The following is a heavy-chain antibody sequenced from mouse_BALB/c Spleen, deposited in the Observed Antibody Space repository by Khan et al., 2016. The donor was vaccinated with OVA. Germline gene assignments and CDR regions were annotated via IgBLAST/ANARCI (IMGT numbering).Heavy chain of an antibody. CDR1: GFTFSPYS. V-gene: IGHV5-6*01. J-gene: IGHJ3*01. CDR2: ISSDGDYT. Sequence: EVELVESGGDLVKSGGSLKLSCAASGFTFSPYSMSWVRQTPDKRLEWVATISSDGDYTYYPDSVKGRFNISRDNAKNTLYLQMSSLTSEDTAIYYCATRLAGSFAYWGQGTLVTVSA. D-gene: IGHD1-1*01. CDR3: ATRLAGSFAY.